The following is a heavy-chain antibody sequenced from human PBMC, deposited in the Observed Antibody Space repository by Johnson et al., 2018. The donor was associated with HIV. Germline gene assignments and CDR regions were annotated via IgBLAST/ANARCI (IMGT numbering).Heavy chain of an antibody. CDR2: IGTAGDT. CDR3: GRGKAVDYHDSSGYYVEAFDI. CDR1: GFTVSNNY. D-gene: IGHD3-22*01. J-gene: IGHJ3*02. Sequence: VQLVESGGGLVQPGGSLGLSCEASGFTVSNNYMSWVRQAPGKGLEWVSAIGTAGDTYYPGSVKGRFTISSENAKNSLYLQMNSLRAGDTAVYYCGRGKAVDYHDSSGYYVEAFDIWGQGTMVTVSS. V-gene: IGHV3-13*01.